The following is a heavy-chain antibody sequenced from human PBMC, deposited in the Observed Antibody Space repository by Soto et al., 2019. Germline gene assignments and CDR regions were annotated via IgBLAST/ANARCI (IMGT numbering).Heavy chain of an antibody. D-gene: IGHD3-3*01. CDR3: AHRVLRTVFGLVTTTAIYFDF. CDR1: GFSLTTSGVG. CDR2: IYWDEDK. J-gene: IGHJ4*02. V-gene: IGHV2-5*02. Sequence: QITVNESGPTVVRPTETLTLTCRFSGFSLTTSGVGVGWIRQSPGKAPEGLALIYWDEDKRYSASLKSRLTITKDTTKHQVVLTVSDLDPTDTATYYCAHRVLRTVFGLVTTTAIYFDFWGQGTPVAVSS.